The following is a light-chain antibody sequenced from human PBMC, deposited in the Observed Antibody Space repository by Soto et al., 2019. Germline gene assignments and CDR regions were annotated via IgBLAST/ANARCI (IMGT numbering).Light chain of an antibody. CDR3: QQYGSSPT. CDR1: ESISIW. Sequence: DIQMTQSPSTLSASVGDTVTITCRASESISIWLAWYQQKPGKAPNLLINKASSLQSEVPSRFSGSGSGTEFTLTITSLQPDDFGVYYCQQYGSSPTFGEGTRLEIK. V-gene: IGKV1-5*03. J-gene: IGKJ5*01. CDR2: KAS.